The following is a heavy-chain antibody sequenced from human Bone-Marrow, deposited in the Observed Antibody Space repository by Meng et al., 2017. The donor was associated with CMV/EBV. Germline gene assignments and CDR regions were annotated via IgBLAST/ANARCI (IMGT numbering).Heavy chain of an antibody. CDR2: IYYSGST. CDR1: GGSISSYY. V-gene: IGHV4-59*01. J-gene: IGHJ6*02. D-gene: IGHD6-6*01. CDR3: ARKYSSSPYYYGMDV. Sequence: SETLSLTCTVSGGSISSYYWSWIRQPPGKGLEWIGYIYYSGSTNYNPSLKSRVTISVDTSKNQFSLKLSSVTAADTAVYYCARKYSSSPYYYGMDVWGQGTTVTVSS.